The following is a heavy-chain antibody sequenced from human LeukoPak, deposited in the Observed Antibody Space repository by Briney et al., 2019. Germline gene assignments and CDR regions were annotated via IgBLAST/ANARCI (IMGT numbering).Heavy chain of an antibody. D-gene: IGHD6-13*01. CDR1: GFTFSSYG. CDR2: ISGSGGST. V-gene: IGHV3-23*01. Sequence: GGSLRLSCAASGFTFSSYGMSWVRQAPGKGLEWVSAISGSGGSTYYADSVKGRFTISRDNSKNTLYLQMNSLRAEDTAVYYCAKDHKAGTSYFDYWGQGTLVTVSS. J-gene: IGHJ4*02. CDR3: AKDHKAGTSYFDY.